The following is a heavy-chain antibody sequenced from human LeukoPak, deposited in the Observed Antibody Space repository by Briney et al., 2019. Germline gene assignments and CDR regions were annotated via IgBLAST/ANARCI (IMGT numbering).Heavy chain of an antibody. CDR1: GFTFSRYW. CDR2: VNSDGFST. CDR3: TRDYGA. D-gene: IGHD4/OR15-4a*01. J-gene: IGHJ5*02. Sequence: GGSQRLSCAAYGFTFSRYWMHWVRQAPGKGLVWVARVNSDGFSTTYADSVKGRFTISRDNTKNTLYLQMKRLRVEDTAVYYSTRDYGAWGQGTLVTVSS. V-gene: IGHV3-74*03.